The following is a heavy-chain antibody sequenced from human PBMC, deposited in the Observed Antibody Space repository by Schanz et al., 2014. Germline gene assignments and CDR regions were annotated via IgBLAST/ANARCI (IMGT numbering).Heavy chain of an antibody. CDR2: ISGSGGST. J-gene: IGHJ6*02. CDR3: AKDGPGGSGSYSADGGMDV. Sequence: EVQLVESGGGLVQPGGSLRLSCLASGFAFSSYGMNWLRQAPGRGLEWVSIISGSGGSTYYADSVKGRFTISRDNSKNSLYLLMNSLRAEDTAVYYCAKDGPGGSGSYSADGGMDVWGQGTTVTVSS. CDR1: GFAFSSYG. V-gene: IGHV3-23*04. D-gene: IGHD3-10*01.